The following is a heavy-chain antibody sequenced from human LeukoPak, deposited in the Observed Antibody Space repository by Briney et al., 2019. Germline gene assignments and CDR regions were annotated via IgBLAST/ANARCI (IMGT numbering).Heavy chain of an antibody. J-gene: IGHJ5*02. CDR2: INSDGSST. V-gene: IGHV3-74*01. Sequence: GGSLRLSCAASGFTFSSNWMHWVRQAPGKGLVWVSRINSDGSSTSNADSVKGRFTISRDNAKNTLYLQMNSLRAEDTAVYYCASHRVVRGVFDPWGQGTLVTVSS. CDR1: GFTFSSNW. CDR3: ASHRVVRGVFDP. D-gene: IGHD3-10*01.